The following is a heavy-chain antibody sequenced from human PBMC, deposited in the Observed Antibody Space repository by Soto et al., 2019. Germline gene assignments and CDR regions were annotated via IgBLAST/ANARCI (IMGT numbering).Heavy chain of an antibody. CDR3: ARSPRNYYALGSYSYFRH. Sequence: QVQLVQSGAEVKKPGASVKVSCKASGYTFTSYDISWVRQATGQGLEWMGWMNPNNANTDYAPKFQGRVTMTMNTSIGTAYMELSSLRSEDTAVYYCARSPRNYYALGSYSYFRHWGQGTLVTVSS. J-gene: IGHJ1*01. CDR1: GYTFTSYD. D-gene: IGHD3-10*01. V-gene: IGHV1-8*01. CDR2: MNPNNANT.